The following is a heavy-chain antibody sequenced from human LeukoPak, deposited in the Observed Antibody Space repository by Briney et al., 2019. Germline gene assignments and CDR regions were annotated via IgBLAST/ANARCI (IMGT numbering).Heavy chain of an antibody. Sequence: GGSLRLSRAASGFDVSSHHMVWVRQAPGKGLEWVSVTYTRGNSYYTDSVKGRFIISRDTSKNTMDLQMNSLRPEDSALYFCARGGRGSAAVVAPRSFDIWGQGTMVAVSS. CDR2: TYTRGNS. J-gene: IGHJ3*02. CDR3: ARGGRGSAAVVAPRSFDI. V-gene: IGHV3-53*01. CDR1: GFDVSSHH. D-gene: IGHD3-22*01.